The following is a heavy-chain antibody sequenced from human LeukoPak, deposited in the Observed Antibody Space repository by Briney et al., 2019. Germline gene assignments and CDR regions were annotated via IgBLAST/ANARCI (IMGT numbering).Heavy chain of an antibody. Sequence: PGGSLRLPCAASGFTFSDYYMTWIRQAPGKGLEWLSYISSRGTAIYYADSVKGRFTVSRDNARNSLYLQVSSLRAEDTAVYYCARDSGGSWTTYDFWGQGTLVTVSS. D-gene: IGHD2-15*01. V-gene: IGHV3-11*01. CDR2: ISSRGTAI. J-gene: IGHJ4*02. CDR1: GFTFSDYY. CDR3: ARDSGGSWTTYDF.